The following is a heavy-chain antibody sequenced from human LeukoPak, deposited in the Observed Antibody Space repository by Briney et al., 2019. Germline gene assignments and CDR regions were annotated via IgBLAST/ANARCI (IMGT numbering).Heavy chain of an antibody. CDR1: GFTFSSYA. Sequence: PGGSLRLSCAASGFTFSSYAMSWVRQAPGKGLEWVSSISGSGGSTYYADSVKGRFTISRDNSKNTLYLQMNSLRAEDTAVYYCAKGRGSPYYFDYWGQGTLVTVSS. CDR2: ISGSGGST. D-gene: IGHD3-10*01. V-gene: IGHV3-23*01. CDR3: AKGRGSPYYFDY. J-gene: IGHJ4*02.